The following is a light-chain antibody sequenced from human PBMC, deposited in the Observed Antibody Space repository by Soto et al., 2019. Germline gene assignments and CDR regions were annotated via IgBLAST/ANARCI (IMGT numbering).Light chain of an antibody. CDR3: SSYAGSNSPVV. CDR2: EVS. Sequence: QSVLTQPPSASGSPGQSVTISCTGTSSDVGGYNCVSWYQQHPGKAPKLMIYEVSKRPSGVPDRFSGSKSGNTASLTVSGVQAEDEADYYCSSYAGSNSPVVFGGGTKLTVL. CDR1: SSDVGGYNC. J-gene: IGLJ2*01. V-gene: IGLV2-8*01.